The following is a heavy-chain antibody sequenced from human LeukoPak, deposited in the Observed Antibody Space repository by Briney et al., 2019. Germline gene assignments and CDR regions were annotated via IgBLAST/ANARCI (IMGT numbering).Heavy chain of an antibody. CDR1: GGTFSSYV. CDR2: IIPIFGTA. D-gene: IGHD5-18*01. Sequence: SVKVSCKASGGTFSSYVISWVRQAPGQGLEWMGGIIPIFGTANYAQKFQGRVTITADKSTSTAYMELSSLRSEDTAVYYCARDVDTAMVSTYYYYMDVWGKGTTVTVSS. CDR3: ARDVDTAMVSTYYYYMDV. V-gene: IGHV1-69*06. J-gene: IGHJ6*03.